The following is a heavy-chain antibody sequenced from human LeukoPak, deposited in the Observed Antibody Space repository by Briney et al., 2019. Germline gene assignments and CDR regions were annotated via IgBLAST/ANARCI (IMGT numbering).Heavy chain of an antibody. Sequence: PSETLSLTCTVSGGSISRSNYYWGWIRQPPGKGLEWIGTLYYSGSTYYNSSLKSRFTISEDTSKNQFSLKLSPVTAADTAVYYFASENGGGAFDIWGQGTMVTVSS. CDR2: LYYSGST. J-gene: IGHJ3*02. CDR1: GGSISRSNYY. V-gene: IGHV4-39*01. CDR3: ASENGGGAFDI. D-gene: IGHD3-16*01.